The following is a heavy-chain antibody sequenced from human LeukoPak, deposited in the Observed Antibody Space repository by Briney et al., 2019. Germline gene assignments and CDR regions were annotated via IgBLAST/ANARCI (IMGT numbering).Heavy chain of an antibody. Sequence: ASVKVSCKASGYTFTGYYMHWVRRAPGQGLEWMGRINPNSGGTNYAQKFQGRVTMTRDTSISTAYMELSRLRSDDTAVYYCARAGFFNPPQAFDIWGQGTMVTVSS. D-gene: IGHD3-3*01. CDR1: GYTFTGYY. CDR2: INPNSGGT. J-gene: IGHJ3*02. CDR3: ARAGFFNPPQAFDI. V-gene: IGHV1-2*06.